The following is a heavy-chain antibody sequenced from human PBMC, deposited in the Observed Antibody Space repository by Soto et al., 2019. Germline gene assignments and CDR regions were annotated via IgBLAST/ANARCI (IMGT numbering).Heavy chain of an antibody. CDR2: IYCSGST. D-gene: IGHD4-17*01. J-gene: IGHJ4*02. Sequence: PSETLSLTCTVSGGSISSYYWSWIRQPPGKGLEWIGYIYCSGSTNYNPSLRSRVTISVDTSKNQFSLKLSSVTAADTAVYYCARRYGGHFDYWGQGTLVTVSS. V-gene: IGHV4-59*08. CDR3: ARRYGGHFDY. CDR1: GGSISSYY.